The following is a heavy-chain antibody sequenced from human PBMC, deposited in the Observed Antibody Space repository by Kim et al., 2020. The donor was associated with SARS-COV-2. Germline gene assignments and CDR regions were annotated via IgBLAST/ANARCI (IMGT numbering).Heavy chain of an antibody. CDR1: GFTFRNYW. Sequence: GGSLRLSCAASGFTFRNYWMAWVRQAPGKGLEWVANIKQDGGEKYYVDSVKGRFTISRDNPKNSLYLQMNSLRVEDTAVYYCARSKWLQLGVLDSWGQGTLVTVSS. CDR2: IKQDGGEK. D-gene: IGHD1-26*01. V-gene: IGHV3-7*01. J-gene: IGHJ5*01. CDR3: ARSKWLQLGVLDS.